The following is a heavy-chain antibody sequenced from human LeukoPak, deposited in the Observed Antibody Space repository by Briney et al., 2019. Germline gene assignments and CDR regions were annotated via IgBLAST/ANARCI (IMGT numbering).Heavy chain of an antibody. CDR1: GFTFSSYA. D-gene: IGHD3-3*01. CDR3: ANPYYDFWSGYFY. J-gene: IGHJ4*01. Sequence: GGSLRLSCAASGFTFSSYAMNWVRQAPGMGLEWVSAISGSGGSTYYADSVKGRFTISRDNSESTLYLQMNSLRAEDTAVYYCANPYYDFWSGYFYWGQGTLVTVSS. V-gene: IGHV3-23*01. CDR2: ISGSGGST.